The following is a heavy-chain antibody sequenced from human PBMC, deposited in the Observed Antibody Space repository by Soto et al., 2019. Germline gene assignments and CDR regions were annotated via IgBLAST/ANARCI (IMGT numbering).Heavy chain of an antibody. J-gene: IGHJ4*02. CDR2: IHYSGST. V-gene: IGHV4-4*02. CDR3: ARAASFYYDNTGYYHFDY. D-gene: IGHD3-22*01. Sequence: SETLSLTCXVXGGSISSSNWWSWVRQPPGKGLEWIGYIHYSGSTNYNPSLKSRVIISVDTSKNQFSLRLRSVTAADTAVYYCARAASFYYDNTGYYHFDYWGQGSLVTVSS. CDR1: GGSISSSNW.